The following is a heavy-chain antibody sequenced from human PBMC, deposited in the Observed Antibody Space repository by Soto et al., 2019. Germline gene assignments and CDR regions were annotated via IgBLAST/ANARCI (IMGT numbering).Heavy chain of an antibody. D-gene: IGHD5-18*01. CDR3: ASEWKHDGLDY. V-gene: IGHV3-7*04. J-gene: IGHJ4*02. CDR1: GITFSDYW. Sequence: GGSLRLSCAASGITFSDYWMSWVRRAPGKGLEWVANIKKDGSEKYYLDSVKGRFTISRDNTKSTLYLQMNSLRTEDTAVYYCASEWKHDGLDYRGQGTLVTVSS. CDR2: IKKDGSEK.